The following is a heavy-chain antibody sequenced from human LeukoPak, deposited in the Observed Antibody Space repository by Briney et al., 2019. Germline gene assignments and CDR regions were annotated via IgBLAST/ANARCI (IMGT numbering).Heavy chain of an antibody. CDR2: INHSGST. Sequence: SETLSLTCAVYGGSFSGYYWSWIRQPPGKGLEWIGEINHSGSTNYNPSLKSRVTISVDTSKNQFSLKLSSVTAADTAVYYCAAAPSTNYGGRAHRYWGQGTLVTVSS. CDR3: AAAPSTNYGGRAHRY. D-gene: IGHD4-17*01. V-gene: IGHV4-34*01. CDR1: GGSFSGYY. J-gene: IGHJ4*02.